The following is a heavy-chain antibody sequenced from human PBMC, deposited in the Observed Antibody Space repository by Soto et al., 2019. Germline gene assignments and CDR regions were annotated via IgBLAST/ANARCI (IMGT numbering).Heavy chain of an antibody. V-gene: IGHV3-23*01. CDR3: AKDSILSVGGYYLYYFDS. D-gene: IGHD3-22*01. Sequence: PGGSLRLSCAASGFTFSRYALSWVRQAPGKGQELVSAISGSGGSTYFRDTLRGRFTISRDNSKNTLYLQMDSLRAEDTAVYYCAKDSILSVGGYYLYYFDSWGQGTLVTVSS. CDR1: GFTFSRYA. CDR2: ISGSGGST. J-gene: IGHJ4*02.